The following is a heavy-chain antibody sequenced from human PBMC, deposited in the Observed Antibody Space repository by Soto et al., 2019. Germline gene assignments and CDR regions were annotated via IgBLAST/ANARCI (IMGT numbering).Heavy chain of an antibody. CDR2: ITWDGGST. Sequence: DVQLVESGGVVVQPGGSLRLSCAASGFTFDDYSMHWVRQAPGKGLEWVSVITWDGGSTHYADSVKGRFTISRDNSKNSLFLQMDSLRAEDTALYYCAKDVISTAGNYYYYGMDVWGQGTTVTVSS. CDR1: GFTFDDYS. V-gene: IGHV3-43*01. CDR3: AKDVISTAGNYYYYGMDV. D-gene: IGHD6-13*01. J-gene: IGHJ6*02.